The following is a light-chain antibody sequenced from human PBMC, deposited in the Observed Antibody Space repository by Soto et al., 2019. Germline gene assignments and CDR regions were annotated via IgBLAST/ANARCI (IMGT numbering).Light chain of an antibody. J-gene: IGKJ4*01. CDR2: GAS. CDR1: QSVSSN. CDR3: QQYDNWPLT. V-gene: IGKV3-15*01. Sequence: EIVMTQSPATLSVSPGERATLSCRASQSVSSNLAWYQQRPGQAPRLLIYGASTRASGIPARFSGSGSGTDFTLTISSLQSEDFAVHYCQQYDNWPLTFGGGTKVEIK.